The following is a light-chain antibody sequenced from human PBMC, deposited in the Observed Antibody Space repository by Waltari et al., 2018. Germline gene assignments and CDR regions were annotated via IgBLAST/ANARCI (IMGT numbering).Light chain of an antibody. CDR1: QGIRNS. V-gene: IGKV1-16*02. Sequence: DTQMTQSPSSLSASVGDRVTITCRASQGIRNSLAWFQQKPGKAPKSLIYDASTLQGGVPANFSGSGSGTEFTLTIISLQPEDFATYYCQQYNTFPLTFGGGTKVDIK. CDR3: QQYNTFPLT. CDR2: DAS. J-gene: IGKJ4*01.